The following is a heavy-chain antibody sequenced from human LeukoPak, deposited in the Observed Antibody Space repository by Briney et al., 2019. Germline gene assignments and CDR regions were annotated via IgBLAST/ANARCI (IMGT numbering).Heavy chain of an antibody. CDR3: ARGALLWFGAKMEYYFDY. CDR2: IYHSGST. J-gene: IGHJ4*02. D-gene: IGHD3-10*01. CDR1: GYSISSGYY. V-gene: IGHV4-38-2*02. Sequence: SETLSLTCTVSGYSISSGYYWGWIRQAPGKGLEWIGSIYHSGSTYYNPSLKSRVTISVDTSKNQFSLSLRSVTAADTAVYYCARGALLWFGAKMEYYFDYWGQGTPLTVSS.